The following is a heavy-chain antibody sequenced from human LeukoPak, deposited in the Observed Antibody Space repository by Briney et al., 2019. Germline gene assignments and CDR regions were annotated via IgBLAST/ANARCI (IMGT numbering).Heavy chain of an antibody. D-gene: IGHD5-24*01. CDR1: GYTFPDYY. CDR3: AREGMATDY. CDR2: INPSGGST. Sequence: HWASVKVSCKASGYTFPDYYMHWVRQAPGQGLEWMGIINPSGGSTSYAQKFQGRVTITADESTSTAYMELSSLRSEDTAVYYCAREGMATDYWGQGTLVTVSS. J-gene: IGHJ4*02. V-gene: IGHV1-46*01.